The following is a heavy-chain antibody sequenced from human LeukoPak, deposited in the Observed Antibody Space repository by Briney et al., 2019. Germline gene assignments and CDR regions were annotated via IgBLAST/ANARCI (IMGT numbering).Heavy chain of an antibody. CDR3: ARRLDASGYSDAFDI. D-gene: IGHD5-12*01. V-gene: IGHV4-39*01. CDR1: GGSISSSSYY. J-gene: IGHJ3*02. Sequence: SETLSLTCTVSGGSISSSSYYWGWIRQPPGTGLEWIGSIYYSGSTYYNPSLKSRVTISVDTSKNQFSLKLSSVTAADTAVYYCARRLDASGYSDAFDIWGQGTMVTVSS. CDR2: IYYSGST.